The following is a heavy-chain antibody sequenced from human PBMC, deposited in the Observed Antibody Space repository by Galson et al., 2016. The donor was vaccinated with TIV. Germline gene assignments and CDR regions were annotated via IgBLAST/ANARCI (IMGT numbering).Heavy chain of an antibody. J-gene: IGHJ1*01. CDR3: AKESGYNSGYITD. CDR2: IIPIFRTT. Sequence: PVKVSCKASGGPFSSYATTWVRQAPGQGLEWVGRIIPIFRTTNYAQRFQGRVTITADEFTGAAYMELNSLRSDDTAVYFCAKESGYNSGYITDWGQGTLVTVSS. CDR1: GGPFSSYA. D-gene: IGHD5-18*01. V-gene: IGHV1-69*13.